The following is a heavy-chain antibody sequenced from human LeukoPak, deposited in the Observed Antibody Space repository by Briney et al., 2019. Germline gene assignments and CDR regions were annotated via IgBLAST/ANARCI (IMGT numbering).Heavy chain of an antibody. CDR2: ISAYNGNT. CDR3: ARDRWSSPIFDY. V-gene: IGHV1-18*01. CDR1: GYTFTSYG. J-gene: IGHJ4*02. Sequence: ASVKVSCKASGYTFTSYGISWVRQAPGQGLEWMGWISAYNGNTNYAQKLQGRVTMTTDTSTSTAYMELRSLRAEDTAVYYCARDRWSSPIFDYWGQGTLVTVSS. D-gene: IGHD4-23*01.